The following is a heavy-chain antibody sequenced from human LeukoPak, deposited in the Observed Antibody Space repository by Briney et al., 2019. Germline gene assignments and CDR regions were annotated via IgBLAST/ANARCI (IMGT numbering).Heavy chain of an antibody. Sequence: PSETLSLTCAIYSESFSGYYWSWIRQPPGKGLEWIGYIYYSGSTNYNPSLKSRVTISVDTSKNQFSLKLSSVTAADTAVYYCAREPPPYYYDSSGYYYAGWFDPWGQGTLVTVSS. CDR1: SESFSGYY. CDR2: IYYSGST. CDR3: AREPPPYYYDSSGYYYAGWFDP. J-gene: IGHJ5*02. V-gene: IGHV4-59*01. D-gene: IGHD3-22*01.